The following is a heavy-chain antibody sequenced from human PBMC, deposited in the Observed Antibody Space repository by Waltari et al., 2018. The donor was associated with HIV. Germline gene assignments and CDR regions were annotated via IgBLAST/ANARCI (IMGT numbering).Heavy chain of an antibody. D-gene: IGHD2-2*01. V-gene: IGHV4-34*01. CDR3: ARDLQIVVPAATYYYYGMDV. J-gene: IGHJ6*02. Sequence: QVQLQQWGAGLLKPSETLSLTCAVYGGSFSGYYWSWIRQPPGKGLEWIGEINHSGSTNYNPSLKRRVTISVDTSKNQFSLKLSSVTAADTAVYYCARDLQIVVPAATYYYYGMDVWGQGTTVTVSS. CDR2: INHSGST. CDR1: GGSFSGYY.